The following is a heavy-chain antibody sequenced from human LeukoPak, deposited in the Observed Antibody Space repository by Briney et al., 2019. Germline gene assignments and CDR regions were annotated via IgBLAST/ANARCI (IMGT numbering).Heavy chain of an antibody. Sequence: GGSLRLSCAASGFTFSSYAMSWVRQAPGKGLEWVSAISGSGGSTYYADSVKGQFTISRDNSKNTLYLQMNSLRAEDTAVYHCARGYGDYVVDWFDPWGQGTLVTVSS. V-gene: IGHV3-23*01. CDR1: GFTFSSYA. J-gene: IGHJ5*02. CDR2: ISGSGGST. D-gene: IGHD4-17*01. CDR3: ARGYGDYVVDWFDP.